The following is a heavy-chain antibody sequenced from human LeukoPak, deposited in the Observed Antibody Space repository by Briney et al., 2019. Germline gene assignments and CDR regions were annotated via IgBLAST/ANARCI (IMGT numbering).Heavy chain of an antibody. CDR2: IKQDGSAK. J-gene: IGHJ3*02. Sequence: GGSLRLSCAASGFTFSSYGMHWVRQAPGKGLAWVANIKQDGSAKYYMDSVKGRFAISRDNAKNSLCLRMNSLGAEDTAVYYCARVNPLVAPGALDIWGQGTMVAVSS. CDR3: ARVNPLVAPGALDI. D-gene: IGHD5-12*01. CDR1: GFTFSSYG. V-gene: IGHV3-7*01.